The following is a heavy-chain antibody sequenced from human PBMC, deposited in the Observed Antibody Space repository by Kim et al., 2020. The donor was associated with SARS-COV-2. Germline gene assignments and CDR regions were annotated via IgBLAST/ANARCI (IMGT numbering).Heavy chain of an antibody. V-gene: IGHV2-70*11. D-gene: IGHD6-13*01. CDR3: ARGYSSSWYYYSYYGMDV. CDR2: IDWDDDK. J-gene: IGHJ6*02. Sequence: SGPTLVNPTQTLTLTCTFSGFSLSTSGMCVSWIRQPPGKALEWLARIDWDDDKYYSTSLKTRLTISKDTSKNQVVLTMTNMDPVDTATYYCARGYSSSWYYYSYYGMDVWGQGTTVTVSS. CDR1: GFSLSTSGMC.